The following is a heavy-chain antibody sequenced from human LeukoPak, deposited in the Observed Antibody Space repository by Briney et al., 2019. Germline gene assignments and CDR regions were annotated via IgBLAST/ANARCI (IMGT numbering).Heavy chain of an antibody. CDR3: AREWLRLPYYYYYMDV. CDR1: GGTFSSYA. J-gene: IGHJ6*03. D-gene: IGHD5-12*01. CDR2: IIPIFGTA. Sequence: SVRVSCKASGGTFSSYAISWVRQAPGQGLEWMGGIIPIFGTANYAQKFQGRVTITADKSTSTAYMELSSLRSEDTAVYYCAREWLRLPYYYYYMDVWGKGTTVTVSS. V-gene: IGHV1-69*06.